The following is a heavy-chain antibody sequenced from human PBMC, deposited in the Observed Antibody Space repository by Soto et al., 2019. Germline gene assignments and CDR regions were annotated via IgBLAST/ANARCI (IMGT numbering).Heavy chain of an antibody. Sequence: SETHSLTSPVSGGSIRSSSYYWGWIRQPPGKGLEWIGSIYYSGSTYYNPSLKSRVTISVDTSKNQFSLKLSSVTAADTAVYYCARGRRYYYGSGSNEAPYYYYYMDVWGKGTTVTVSS. CDR2: IYYSGST. CDR3: ARGRRYYYGSGSNEAPYYYYYMDV. CDR1: GGSIRSSSYY. J-gene: IGHJ6*03. V-gene: IGHV4-39*01. D-gene: IGHD3-10*01.